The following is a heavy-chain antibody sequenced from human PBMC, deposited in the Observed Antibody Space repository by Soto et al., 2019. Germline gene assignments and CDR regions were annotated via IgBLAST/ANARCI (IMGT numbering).Heavy chain of an antibody. J-gene: IGHJ6*04. D-gene: IGHD2-21*01. V-gene: IGHV1-18*04. CDR1: VYTFTIDV. CDR2: ISAYNGNI. Sequence: VKRAWKSSVYTFTIDVSSWGINAQEQGLDWMGCISAYNGNINYAQKPQGRVTMTTDTSTSTAYMELRSLRSDDTAVYYYALPAYGPHGMEVRGKGTTVSVSS. CDR3: ALPAYGPHGMEV.